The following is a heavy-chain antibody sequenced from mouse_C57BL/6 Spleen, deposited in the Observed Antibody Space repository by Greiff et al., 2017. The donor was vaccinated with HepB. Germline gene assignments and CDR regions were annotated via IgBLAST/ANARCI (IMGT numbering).Heavy chain of an antibody. D-gene: IGHD2-4*01. J-gene: IGHJ4*01. Sequence: VHLVESGAELARPGASVKLSCKASGYTFTSYGISWVKQRTGQGLEWIGEIYPRSGNTYYNEKFKGKATLTADKSSSTAYMELRSLTSEDSAVYFCAREGYDYESMDYWGQGTSVTVSS. CDR2: IYPRSGNT. CDR1: GYTFTSYG. V-gene: IGHV1-81*01. CDR3: AREGYDYESMDY.